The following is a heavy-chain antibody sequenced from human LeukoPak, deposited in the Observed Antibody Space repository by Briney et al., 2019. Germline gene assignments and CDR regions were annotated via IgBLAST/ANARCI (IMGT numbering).Heavy chain of an antibody. CDR1: GGTFSSYA. Sequence: ASVKVSCKASGGTFSSYAISWVRQAPGQGLEWMGRIIPILGIANYAQKFQGRVTITADKSTSTAYMELSSLRSEDTAVYYCAWLGELLSEAVHYGMDVWGQGTTVTVSS. CDR2: IIPILGIA. V-gene: IGHV1-69*04. D-gene: IGHD3-10*01. J-gene: IGHJ6*02. CDR3: AWLGELLSEAVHYGMDV.